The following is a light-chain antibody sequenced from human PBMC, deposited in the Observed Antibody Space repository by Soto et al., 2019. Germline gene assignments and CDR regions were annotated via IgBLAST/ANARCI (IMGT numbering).Light chain of an antibody. V-gene: IGLV1-44*01. Sequence: QLVLTQPPSASGTPGQRVTISCSGSSSNIGENTVNWYQQLPGTAPKLLIYSNNQRPSGVPDRFSGSKSGTSASLAISGLQSEDEADYYCAAWDDSLNGVVFGGGTKLTVL. CDR3: AAWDDSLNGVV. CDR2: SNN. J-gene: IGLJ2*01. CDR1: SSNIGENT.